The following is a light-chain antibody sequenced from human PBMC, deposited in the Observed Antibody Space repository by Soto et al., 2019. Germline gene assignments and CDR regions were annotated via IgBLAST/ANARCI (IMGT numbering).Light chain of an antibody. CDR2: DAS. Sequence: EVVLTQSPATLSLSPGERATFSCRASQNVNNFLAWYQQKPGQAPRLLIYDASNRATGIPARFSGSGSGTDFTLTITSLEPEDFAVYYCQQRNNWPPITFGQGTRLEIK. J-gene: IGKJ5*01. CDR1: QNVNNF. CDR3: QQRNNWPPIT. V-gene: IGKV3-11*01.